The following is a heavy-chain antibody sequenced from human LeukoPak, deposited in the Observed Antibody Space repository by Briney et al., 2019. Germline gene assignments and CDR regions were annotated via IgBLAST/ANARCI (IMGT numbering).Heavy chain of an antibody. Sequence: GESLKISCKGSGYRFTSYWFAWVRQMPGKGLEWMGSIYPGYSDTRYSPSFQGQVTSSADKSMSTAYLQWSSLKASDTALYYCARGDRLVDGYNLLSPPDYWGQGTLVTVSS. CDR2: IYPGYSDT. CDR1: GYRFTSYW. J-gene: IGHJ4*02. CDR3: ARGDRLVDGYNLLSPPDY. D-gene: IGHD5-24*01. V-gene: IGHV5-51*01.